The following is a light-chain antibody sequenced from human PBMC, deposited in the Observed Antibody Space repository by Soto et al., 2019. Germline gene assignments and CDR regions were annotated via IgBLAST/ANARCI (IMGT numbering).Light chain of an antibody. CDR1: QSISSW. J-gene: IGKJ4*01. CDR2: DAS. Sequence: DIQMTQSPSTLSASVGDRVVITCRASQSISSWLAWYQQKPEKALKLVSYDASSLQSGVPSRFSGSGSGTDFTLTISSLQPEDFSTYYCQQANSFPLTFGGGTKVEI. CDR3: QQANSFPLT. V-gene: IGKV1-12*01.